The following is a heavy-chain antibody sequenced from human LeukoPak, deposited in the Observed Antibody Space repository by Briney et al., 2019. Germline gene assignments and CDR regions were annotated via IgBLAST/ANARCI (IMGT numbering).Heavy chain of an antibody. J-gene: IGHJ4*02. CDR2: MNPNSGNT. CDR3: ATFGWLRFLGEDY. D-gene: IGHD5-12*01. Sequence: ASVKVSCKASGYTFTSYDINWVRQAPGQGLEWMGWMNPNSGNTGYAQKFQGRVTMTRNTSISTAYMELSSLRSEDTAVYYCATFGWLRFLGEDYWGQGTLVTVSS. V-gene: IGHV1-8*01. CDR1: GYTFTSYD.